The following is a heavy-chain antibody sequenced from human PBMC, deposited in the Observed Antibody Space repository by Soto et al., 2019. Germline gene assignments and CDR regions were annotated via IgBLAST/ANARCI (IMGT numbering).Heavy chain of an antibody. CDR3: AKDQGSSWYEIDY. CDR2: ISGSGGST. V-gene: IGHV3-23*01. D-gene: IGHD6-13*01. CDR1: GFPFSNYA. J-gene: IGHJ4*02. Sequence: PGGSLRLSCAASGFPFSNYAVTWVRQAPGKGLEWVSTISGSGGSTYYADSVKGRFTISRDNSKNTLYLQMNSLRAEDTAVYYSAKDQGSSWYEIDYWGQGTLVTVSS.